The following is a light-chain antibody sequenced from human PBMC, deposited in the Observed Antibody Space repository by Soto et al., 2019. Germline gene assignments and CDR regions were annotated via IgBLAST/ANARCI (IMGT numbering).Light chain of an antibody. CDR1: QSVSSSY. V-gene: IGKV3-20*01. J-gene: IGKJ1*01. CDR2: GAS. CDR3: QEYGSSPTA. Sequence: EIVLTQSPGTLSLSPGERATLSCRASQSVSSSYFAWYQQKPGQAPRLLIYGASTRATVIPDRFSGSGSGTDFTLTISRLEPEDFAVYYCQEYGSSPTAFGQGTKVEIK.